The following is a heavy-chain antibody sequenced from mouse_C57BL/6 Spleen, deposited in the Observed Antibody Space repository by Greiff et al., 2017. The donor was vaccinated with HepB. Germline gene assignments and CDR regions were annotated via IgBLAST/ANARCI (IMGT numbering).Heavy chain of an antibody. V-gene: IGHV7-4*01. D-gene: IGHD2-2*01. CDR3: VKAYPLDYGYGGFAY. Sequence: DVMLVESGGGLVQPGASLRLSCAASGFTFTDYYMSWVRQPPGKAPEWLALIRNKANGYTTEYTASVKGRFTISRDNSQNILYLQMNTLRAEDSATYYCVKAYPLDYGYGGFAYWGQGTLVTVSA. CDR2: IRNKANGYTT. J-gene: IGHJ3*01. CDR1: GFTFTDYY.